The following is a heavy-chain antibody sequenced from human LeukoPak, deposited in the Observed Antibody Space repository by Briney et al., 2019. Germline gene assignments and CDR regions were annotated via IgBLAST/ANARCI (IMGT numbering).Heavy chain of an antibody. V-gene: IGHV3-23*01. CDR3: AKDYYYGSGSQTPLDY. CDR2: ISGSGGST. J-gene: IGHJ4*02. Sequence: PGGSLRLSCAASGFTFSSYAMHWVRQAPGKGLEWVSAISGSGGSTYYADSVKGRFTISRDNSKNTLYLQMNSLRAEDTAVYYCAKDYYYGSGSQTPLDYWGQGTLVTVSS. D-gene: IGHD3-10*01. CDR1: GFTFSSYA.